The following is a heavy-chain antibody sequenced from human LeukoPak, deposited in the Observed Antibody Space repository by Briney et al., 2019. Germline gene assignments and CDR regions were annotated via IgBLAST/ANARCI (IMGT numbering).Heavy chain of an antibody. D-gene: IGHD1-14*01. Sequence: GGSLRLSCAAPGFTFSGHWMSWVRQAPGKGLEWVANINQGGSDKYYVDSVKGRFTISRDNANNLLYLQMNSLRGEDTAVYYCTRDRSRAEDEWGGETLVSVSS. CDR2: INQGGSDK. CDR1: GFTFSGHW. V-gene: IGHV3-7*01. J-gene: IGHJ4*02. CDR3: TRDRSRAEDE.